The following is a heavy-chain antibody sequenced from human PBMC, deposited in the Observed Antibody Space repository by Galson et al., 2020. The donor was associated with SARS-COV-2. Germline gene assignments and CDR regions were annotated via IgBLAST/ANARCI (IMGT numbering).Heavy chain of an antibody. Sequence: GESLKISCVASGFNFSSFAMSWVRQVPGKGLEWVSGIRRTGPTTHYADSVKGKFTISRDNYKDTLYMQMKSLRVEDAALDYCAKDRGAVTHFWFGFDYWCLGTLVTVAS. CDR1: GFNFSSFA. V-gene: IGHV3-23*01. D-gene: IGHD3-10*01. J-gene: IGHJ4*02. CDR3: AKDRGAVTHFWFGFDY. CDR2: IRRTGPTT.